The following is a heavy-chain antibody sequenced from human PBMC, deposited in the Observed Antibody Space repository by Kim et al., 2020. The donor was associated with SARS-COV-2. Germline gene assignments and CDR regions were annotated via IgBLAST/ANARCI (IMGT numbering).Heavy chain of an antibody. V-gene: IGHV4-39*01. CDR3: AGYVEPDAFDI. CDR2: IYYSGST. J-gene: IGHJ3*02. D-gene: IGHD3-16*01. CDR1: GGSISSSSYY. Sequence: SETLSLTCTVSGGSISSSSYYWGWIRQPPGKGLEWIGSIYYSGSTYYNPSLKSRVTISVDTSKNQFSLKLSSVTAADTAVYYCAGYVEPDAFDIWGQGTMVTVSS.